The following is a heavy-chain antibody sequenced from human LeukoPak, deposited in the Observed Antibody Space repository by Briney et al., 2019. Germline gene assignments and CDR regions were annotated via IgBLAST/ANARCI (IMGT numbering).Heavy chain of an antibody. J-gene: IGHJ4*02. V-gene: IGHV4-34*01. CDR3: ARVRYDYAWGSYRPPFDY. CDR2: INHSGST. D-gene: IGHD3-16*02. CDR1: GGSFSGYY. Sequence: ETLSLTCAVYGGSFSGYYWSWIRQPPGKGLEWIGEINHSGSTNYNPSLKSRVTISVDTSKNQFSLKLSSVTAADTAVYYCARVRYDYAWGSYRPPFDYWGQGTMVTVSS.